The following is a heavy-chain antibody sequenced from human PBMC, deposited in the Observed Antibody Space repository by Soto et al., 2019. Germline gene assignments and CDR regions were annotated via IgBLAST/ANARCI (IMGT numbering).Heavy chain of an antibody. CDR3: ERDPLQQRWFDH. CDR2: IEPKNGAT. Sequence: ASVKVSCKASGFTFSYYYMSWVRQAPGQGLEWMGWIEPKNGATNYAQNFQGRVTMTRETSISTVYMELSRLGFDDTAVYYCERDPLQQRWFDHWGQGTPVTV. CDR1: GFTFSYYY. V-gene: IGHV1-2*02. J-gene: IGHJ5*02. D-gene: IGHD6-13*01.